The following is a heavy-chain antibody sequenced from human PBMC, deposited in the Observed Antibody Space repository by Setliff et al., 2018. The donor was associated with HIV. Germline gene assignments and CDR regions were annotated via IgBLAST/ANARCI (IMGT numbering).Heavy chain of an antibody. D-gene: IGHD3-22*01. CDR2: INHSGIT. Sequence: SETLSLTCAVCGGSFSGYYWSWIRQPPGKGLEWIGEINHSGITNYNPSLKSRVTISVDTSKNQFSLKLSSVAAADTAVYYCARGLTVHDNFDIWGQGTMVTVSS. V-gene: IGHV4-34*01. CDR3: ARGLTVHDNFDI. J-gene: IGHJ3*02. CDR1: GGSFSGYY.